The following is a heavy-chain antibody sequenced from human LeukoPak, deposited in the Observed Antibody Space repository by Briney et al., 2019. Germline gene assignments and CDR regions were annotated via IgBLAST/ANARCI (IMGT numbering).Heavy chain of an antibody. J-gene: IGHJ4*02. Sequence: ASVKVSCKASGYTFTSYGISWVRQAPGQGLEWMGWISAYNGDTKYAQKLQGRVTMTTDTSTNTAYVELTSLTSDDTAIYYCARDVVATVGSYYFDSWGQGTLVIVSS. V-gene: IGHV1-18*01. CDR1: GYTFTSYG. CDR2: ISAYNGDT. D-gene: IGHD5-12*01. CDR3: ARDVVATVGSYYFDS.